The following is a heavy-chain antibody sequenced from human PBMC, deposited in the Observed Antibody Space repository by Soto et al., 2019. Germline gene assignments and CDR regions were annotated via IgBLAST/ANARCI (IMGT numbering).Heavy chain of an antibody. D-gene: IGHD3-22*01. CDR1: GYTFTTYG. Sequence: QVQLVQSGAEVNKPGASVKLSCKASGYTFTTYGMSWVRQAPGQGLDWMGWISTYNGNTKYAERLQGRVTMTTDTTTSTAYMELRSLRSDDTAVYYCARGPTDYYDNSGDYFLDYWGQGTLVTVSS. J-gene: IGHJ4*02. CDR2: ISTYNGNT. CDR3: ARGPTDYYDNSGDYFLDY. V-gene: IGHV1-18*01.